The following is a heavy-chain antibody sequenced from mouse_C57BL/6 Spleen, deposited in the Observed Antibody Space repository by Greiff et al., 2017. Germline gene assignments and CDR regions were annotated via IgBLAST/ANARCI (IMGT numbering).Heavy chain of an antibody. V-gene: IGHV1-9*01. CDR3: ARGTGTKGIRYFDY. D-gene: IGHD4-1*01. Sequence: QVQLKQSGAELMKPGASVKLSCKATGYTFTGYWIGWVKQRPGHGLEWIGEILPGSGSTNYNEKFKGKATFTADTSSNTAYMQLSSLTTEDSAIYYCARGTGTKGIRYFDYWGQGTTLTVSS. CDR1: GYTFTGYW. CDR2: ILPGSGST. J-gene: IGHJ2*01.